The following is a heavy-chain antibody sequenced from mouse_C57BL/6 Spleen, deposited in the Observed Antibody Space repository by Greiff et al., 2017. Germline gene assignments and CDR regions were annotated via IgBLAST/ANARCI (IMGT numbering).Heavy chain of an antibody. J-gene: IGHJ2*01. V-gene: IGHV1-69*01. CDR3: ARGNLNWDVEDYFDY. CDR2: IDPSDSYT. Sequence: QVQLQQPGAELVMPGASVKLSCKASGYTFTSYWMHWVKQRPGQGLEWIGEIDPSDSYTNYNQKFKGKSTLTVDKSSSTAYMQLSSLTSEDSAVYYCARGNLNWDVEDYFDYWGQGTTLTVSS. CDR1: GYTFTSYW. D-gene: IGHD4-1*02.